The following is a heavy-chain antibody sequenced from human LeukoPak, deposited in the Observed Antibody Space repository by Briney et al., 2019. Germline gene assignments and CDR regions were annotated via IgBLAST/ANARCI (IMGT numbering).Heavy chain of an antibody. Sequence: SDTLSLTCTVSGGSISSYYWSWIRQPPGKGLEWIGYIYYSGSTNYNPSLKSRVTISVDTSKNQFSLKLSSVTAADTAVYYCATLGAAGASDYWGQGTLVTVSS. V-gene: IGHV4-59*01. CDR1: GGSISSYY. CDR2: IYYSGST. CDR3: ATLGAAGASDY. D-gene: IGHD3-10*01. J-gene: IGHJ4*02.